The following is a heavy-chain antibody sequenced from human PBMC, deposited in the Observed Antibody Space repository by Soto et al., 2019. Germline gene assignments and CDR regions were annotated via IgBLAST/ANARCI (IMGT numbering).Heavy chain of an antibody. V-gene: IGHV4-34*01. D-gene: IGHD3-16*01. CDR1: GGSFSGPN. CDR2: INHSGST. Sequence: QVQLQQWGAGLLKPSETLSLACAVYGGSFSGPNWSWIRQPPGKGLEWIGEINHSGSTNYNPSLKSRVTISIDMSKNQYSLKVSSVTAADTAVYYCARVWGSGFDPWGQGILVTVSS. CDR3: ARVWGSGFDP. J-gene: IGHJ5*02.